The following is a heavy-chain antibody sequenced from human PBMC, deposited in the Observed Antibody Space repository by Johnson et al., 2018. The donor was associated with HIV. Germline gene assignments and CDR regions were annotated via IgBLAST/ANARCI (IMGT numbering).Heavy chain of an antibody. D-gene: IGHD4-17*01. CDR3: ARDSTPWGGDYVGYAFDI. CDR1: GFTFSDYY. V-gene: IGHV3-11*04. J-gene: IGHJ3*02. CDR2: ISSSGSII. Sequence: QVQLVESGGGLVQPWGSLRLSCAASGFTFSDYYMSWIRQAPGKGLEWVSYISSSGSIIYYADSVKGRFTISRDNAKNSLYLRMNSLRAEDTAVYYCARDSTPWGGDYVGYAFDIWGQGTMVTVSS.